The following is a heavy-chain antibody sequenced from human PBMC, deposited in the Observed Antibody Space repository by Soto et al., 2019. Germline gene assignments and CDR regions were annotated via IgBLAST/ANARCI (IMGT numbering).Heavy chain of an antibody. V-gene: IGHV4-30-4*01. D-gene: IGHD3-22*01. CDR2: IYYSGST. Sequence: PSETLSLTCTVSGGSISSGDYYWSWIRQPPGKGLEWIGNIYYSGSTYYNPSLKSRVTISVDTSKNQFSLKLSSVTAADTAVYYCARDPITMIVGTDAFDIWGQGTMVTVSS. J-gene: IGHJ3*02. CDR1: GGSISSGDYY. CDR3: ARDPITMIVGTDAFDI.